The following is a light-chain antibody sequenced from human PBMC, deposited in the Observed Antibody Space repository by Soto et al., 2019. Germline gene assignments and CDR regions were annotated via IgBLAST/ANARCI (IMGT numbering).Light chain of an antibody. CDR1: SSDVGGYNY. V-gene: IGLV2-11*01. CDR3: CSYASSYTSWV. J-gene: IGLJ3*02. Sequence: QSALTQPRSVSGSPGQSVTISCTGTSSDVGGYNYVSWYQQHPGKAPKLMIYDVSKRPSGVPDRFSGSKSGNTASLTISGLQAEDEADYYCCSYASSYTSWVFGGGTKLTVL. CDR2: DVS.